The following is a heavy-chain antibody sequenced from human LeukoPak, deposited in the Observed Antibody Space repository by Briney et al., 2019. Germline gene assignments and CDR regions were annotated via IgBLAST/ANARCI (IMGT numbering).Heavy chain of an antibody. Sequence: PSETLSLTCAVYGGSFSGYYWSWIRQPPGKGLEWTGEINHSGSTNYNPSLKSRVTISVDTSKNQFSLKLSSVTAADTAVYYCARGLQVAGDFDYWGQGTLVTVSS. J-gene: IGHJ4*02. D-gene: IGHD5-12*01. CDR1: GGSFSGYY. CDR2: INHSGST. CDR3: ARGLQVAGDFDY. V-gene: IGHV4-34*01.